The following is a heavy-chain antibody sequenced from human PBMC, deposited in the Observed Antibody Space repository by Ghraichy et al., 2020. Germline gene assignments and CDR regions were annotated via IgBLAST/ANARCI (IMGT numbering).Heavy chain of an antibody. J-gene: IGHJ4*02. CDR1: GFTFSNYA. CDR3: AKDETQYYYDGNGLYDY. D-gene: IGHD3-22*01. Sequence: GGSLRLSCAATGFTFSNYAMSWIRQAPGKGLEWVSAISGDGASTYYADSVKGRFTISRDYSKNTLYLQMNSLRAEDTAIYYCAKDETQYYYDGNGLYDYWGQGTLVTVSS. CDR2: ISGDGAST. V-gene: IGHV3-23*01.